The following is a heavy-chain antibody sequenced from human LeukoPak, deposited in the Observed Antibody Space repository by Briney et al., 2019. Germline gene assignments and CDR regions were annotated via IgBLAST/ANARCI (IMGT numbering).Heavy chain of an antibody. CDR3: ARRKNCSGGSCYSPVVDY. J-gene: IGHJ4*02. CDR1: GGSICSGVYS. CDR2: IYHSGST. V-gene: IGHV4-30-2*01. Sequence: SQTLCLTCAVSGGSICSGVYSWGWIRLPPGRGLEWIGYIYHSGSTSYNPSLKSRVTISVDRSKNQYSLKLSSVTAADTAVYYCARRKNCSGGSCYSPVVDYWGQGTQVTVRS. D-gene: IGHD2-15*01.